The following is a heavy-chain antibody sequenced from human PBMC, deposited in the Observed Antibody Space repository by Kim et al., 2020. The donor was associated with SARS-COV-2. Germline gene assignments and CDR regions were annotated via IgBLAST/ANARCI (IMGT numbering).Heavy chain of an antibody. CDR3: GENDPCRVWGGVDY. Sequence: GGSLRLSCAASGFTFSSFAMTWVRQAPGKGLEWVSSFSGGGATYYADSVKSRFTISKGNSQNTLFLQLDSLRADDEAVYYYGENDPCRVWGGVDYWGQGT. V-gene: IGHV3-23*01. D-gene: IGHD1-1*01. CDR2: FSGGGAT. CDR1: GFTFSSFA. J-gene: IGHJ4*03.